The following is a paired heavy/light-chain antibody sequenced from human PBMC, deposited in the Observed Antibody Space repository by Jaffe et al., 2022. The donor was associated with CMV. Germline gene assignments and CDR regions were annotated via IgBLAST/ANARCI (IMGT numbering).Heavy chain of an antibody. CDR1: GFTFGDYA. V-gene: IGHV3-49*04. CDR3: TSTVDIVVVVAAEVLGAFDI. D-gene: IGHD2-15*01. CDR2: IRSKAYGGTT. Sequence: EVQLVESGGGLVQPGRSLRLSCTASGFTFGDYAMSWVRQAPGKGLEWVGFIRSKAYGGTTEYAASVKGRFTISRDDSKSIAYLQMNSLKTEDTAVYYCTSTVDIVVVVAAEVLGAFDIWGQGTMVTVSS. J-gene: IGHJ3*02.
Light chain of an antibody. Sequence: EIVMTQSPATLSVSPGERATLSCRASQSVSSNLAWYQQKPGQAPRLLIYGASTRATGIPARFSGSGSGTEFTLTISSLQSEDFAVYYCQQYNNWPPGFTFGPGTKVDIK. V-gene: IGKV3-15*01. CDR3: QQYNNWPPGFT. J-gene: IGKJ3*01. CDR1: QSVSSN. CDR2: GAS.